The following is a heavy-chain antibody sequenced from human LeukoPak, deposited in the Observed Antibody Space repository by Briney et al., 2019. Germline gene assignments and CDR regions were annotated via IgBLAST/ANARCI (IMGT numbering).Heavy chain of an antibody. D-gene: IGHD6-13*01. CDR2: ISSSGSTI. CDR3: AKDATAVPGTVYMDV. Sequence: PGGSLRLSCAASGFTFSSYEMNWVRQAPGKGLEWVSYISSSGSTIYYADSVKGRFTISRDNAKNSVYLQTTSLRAEDTALYYCAKDATAVPGTVYMDVWGKGTTVTISS. CDR1: GFTFSSYE. V-gene: IGHV3-48*03. J-gene: IGHJ6*03.